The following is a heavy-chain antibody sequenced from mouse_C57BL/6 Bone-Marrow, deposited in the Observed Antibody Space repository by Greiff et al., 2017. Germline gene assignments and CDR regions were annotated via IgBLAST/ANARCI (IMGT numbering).Heavy chain of an antibody. CDR2: IDPETGGT. D-gene: IGHD2-2*01. CDR3: TRERGLRRAWFAY. J-gene: IGHJ3*01. CDR1: GYTFTDYE. V-gene: IGHV1-15*01. Sequence: QVQLQQSGAELVRPGASVTLSCKASGYTFTDYEMHWVKQTPVHGLEWIGAIDPETGGTAYNQKFKGKAILTADKSSSTAYMELRSLTSEDSAVYYGTRERGLRRAWFAYWGQGTLVTVSA.